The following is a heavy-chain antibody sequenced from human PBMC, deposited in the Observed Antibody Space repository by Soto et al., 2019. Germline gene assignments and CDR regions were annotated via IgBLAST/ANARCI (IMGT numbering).Heavy chain of an antibody. CDR3: ARGRPYYDFWSGVLKFDY. CDR1: GGSISSYY. D-gene: IGHD3-3*01. CDR2: IYYSGST. J-gene: IGHJ4*02. V-gene: IGHV4-59*01. Sequence: SETLSLTCTVSGGSISSYYWSWIRQPPGKGLEWIGYIYYSGSTNYNPSLKSRVTISVDTSKNQFSLKLSSVTAADTALYYCARGRPYYDFWSGVLKFDYWGQGTLVTVSS.